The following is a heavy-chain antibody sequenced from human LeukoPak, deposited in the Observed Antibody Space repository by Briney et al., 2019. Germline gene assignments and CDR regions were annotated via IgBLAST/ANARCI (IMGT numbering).Heavy chain of an antibody. J-gene: IGHJ4*02. V-gene: IGHV1-69*05. Sequence: GSSVKVSCKASGGTFSSYAISWVRQAPGQGLEWMGGIIPIFGTANYAQKLQGRVTMTTDTSTSTAYMELRSLRSDDTAVYYCARDPGGTGPYYFDYWGQGTLVTVTS. CDR1: GGTFSSYA. D-gene: IGHD1-1*01. CDR2: IIPIFGTA. CDR3: ARDPGGTGPYYFDY.